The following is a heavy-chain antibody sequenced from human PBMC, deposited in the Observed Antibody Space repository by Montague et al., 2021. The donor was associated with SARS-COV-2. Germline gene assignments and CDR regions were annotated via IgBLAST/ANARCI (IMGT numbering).Heavy chain of an antibody. Sequence: SETLSLTCSVSGGSISTYYWSWIRQPPGKGLEWIGDIFYSGSTNYNPSLKSRVTISIDTSKNQFSLELSSVTAADMAVYYCASPGGYCTGGSGYYVYWGQGTLVTVSS. D-gene: IGHD2-15*01. CDR3: ASPGGYCTGGSGYYVY. V-gene: IGHV4-59*01. J-gene: IGHJ4*02. CDR1: GGSISTYY. CDR2: IFYSGST.